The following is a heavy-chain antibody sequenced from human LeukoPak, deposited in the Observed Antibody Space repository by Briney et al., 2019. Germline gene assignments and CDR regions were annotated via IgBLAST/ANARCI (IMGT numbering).Heavy chain of an antibody. V-gene: IGHV3-30-3*01. CDR3: ARGPHYYGSGSYLDY. D-gene: IGHD3-10*01. CDR2: ISYDGSNK. Sequence: GGSLRLSCAASGFTFSSYAMHWDRQAPGKGLEWVAVISYDGSNKYYADSVKGRFTISRDNSKNTLYLQMNSLRAEDTAVYYCARGPHYYGSGSYLDYWGQGTLVTVSS. J-gene: IGHJ4*02. CDR1: GFTFSSYA.